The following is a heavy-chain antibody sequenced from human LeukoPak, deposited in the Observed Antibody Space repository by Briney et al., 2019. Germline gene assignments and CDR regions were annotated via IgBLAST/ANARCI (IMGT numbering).Heavy chain of an antibody. V-gene: IGHV3-73*01. CDR3: TAWDPSGTADY. Sequence: PGGSLRLSCAASGFTFSGSAMHWVRQASGKGLEWVGRIRSKANSYATACAASVKGRFTISRDDSKNTAYLQMNSLKTEDTAVYYCTAWDPSGTADYWGQGTLVTVSS. CDR2: IRSKANSYAT. D-gene: IGHD1-26*01. J-gene: IGHJ4*02. CDR1: GFTFSGSA.